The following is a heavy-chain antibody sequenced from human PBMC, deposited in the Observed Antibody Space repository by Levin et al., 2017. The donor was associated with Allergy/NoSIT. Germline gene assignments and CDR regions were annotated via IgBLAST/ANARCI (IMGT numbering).Heavy chain of an antibody. Sequence: KVSCKGSGYSFTSYWISWVRQMPGKGLEWMGRIDPSDSYTNYSPSFQGHVTISAEKSINTAYLQWSSLKASDTAMYYCARHRNLEAFDIWGQGTLVTVSS. D-gene: IGHD1-14*01. V-gene: IGHV5-10-1*01. J-gene: IGHJ3*02. CDR1: GYSFTSYW. CDR2: IDPSDSYT. CDR3: ARHRNLEAFDI.